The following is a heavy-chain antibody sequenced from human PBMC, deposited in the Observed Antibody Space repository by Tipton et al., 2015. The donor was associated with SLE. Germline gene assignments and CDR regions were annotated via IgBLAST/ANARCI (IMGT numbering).Heavy chain of an antibody. CDR2: IWYDGSNK. CDR1: GFTFSSYG. CDR3: SRSQGYYDN. Sequence: SLRLSCAASGFTFSSYGMHWVRQAPGKGLEWVAVIWYDGSNKNYADSVKGRFTISRDNSKNTLYLQMSSLRVEDTAVYYCSRSQGYYDNWGQGTLVTVSS. V-gene: IGHV3-33*01. J-gene: IGHJ4*02.